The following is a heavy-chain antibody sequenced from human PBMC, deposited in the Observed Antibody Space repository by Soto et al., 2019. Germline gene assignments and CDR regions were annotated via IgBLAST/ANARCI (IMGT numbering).Heavy chain of an antibody. Sequence: EVQLLESGGGLVQPGGSLRLSCAASGFTFSSYAMSWVRQAPGKGLEWVSAISGSGGSTYYADSVKGRFTISRDNSKNTLYLEMNSLRAEDTAVYYCAKVGGSSPYYYGMDGWGQGTTVTVSS. CDR2: ISGSGGST. V-gene: IGHV3-23*01. CDR3: AKVGGSSPYYYGMDG. CDR1: GFTFSSYA. D-gene: IGHD2-15*01. J-gene: IGHJ6*02.